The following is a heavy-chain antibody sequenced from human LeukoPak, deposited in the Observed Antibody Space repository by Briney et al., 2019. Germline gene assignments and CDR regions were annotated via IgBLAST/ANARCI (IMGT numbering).Heavy chain of an antibody. Sequence: GGSLRFTCATSGFNFSDSRMTWVRQAPGKGLQWVANINRDGTEKHFLDSVEGRFTISRDNAKKSLYLQMSSLRPQDTAVYFCVMGDWYFESWGQRSRVGVSS. CDR3: VMGDWYFES. J-gene: IGHJ4*02. CDR2: INRDGTEK. D-gene: IGHD2-21*01. CDR1: GFNFSDSR. V-gene: IGHV3-7*04.